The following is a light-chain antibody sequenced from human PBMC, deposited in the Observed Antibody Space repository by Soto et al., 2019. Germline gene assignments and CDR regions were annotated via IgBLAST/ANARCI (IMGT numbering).Light chain of an antibody. Sequence: QSALTQPASVSGSPGQSITISCTGTSSDVGGYNYVSWYQQHPGKAPKLMIYEVSNRPSGVSNRFSVSKSGNTASLTISWRQAEDEADYYCSSYTSSSTRVFGGGTKLTVL. CDR1: SSDVGGYNY. CDR3: SSYTSSSTRV. J-gene: IGLJ3*02. CDR2: EVS. V-gene: IGLV2-14*01.